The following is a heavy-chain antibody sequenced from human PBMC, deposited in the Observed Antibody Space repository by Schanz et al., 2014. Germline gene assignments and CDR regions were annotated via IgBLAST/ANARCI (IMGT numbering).Heavy chain of an antibody. CDR2: IRSDNNYI. CDR3: ARYGFRKFGVVYGLAV. CDR1: GFPFSTYS. D-gene: IGHD3-3*01. J-gene: IGHJ6*02. V-gene: IGHV3-21*04. Sequence: EVQLGESGGGLVQPGGSLRLSCVASGFPFSTYSIHWVRQAPGKGLEWVSYIRSDNNYIYYADSVKGRFTISRDNAKNSLFLQMNSLRVEDTAVYYCARYGFRKFGVVYGLAVWGQGTTVTVS.